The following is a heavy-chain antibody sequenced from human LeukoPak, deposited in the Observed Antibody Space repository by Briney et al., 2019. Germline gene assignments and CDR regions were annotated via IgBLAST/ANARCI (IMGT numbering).Heavy chain of an antibody. J-gene: IGHJ4*02. CDR2: ISGSGGST. V-gene: IGHV3-23*01. CDR1: GFTFSSYA. CDR3: AKGHIAVAGTAHLDY. Sequence: PGGSLRLSSAASGFTFSSYAMSWVRQAPGKGLEWVSAISGSGGSTYYADSVKGRFTISRDNPKNTLYLQMNSLRAEDTAVYYCAKGHIAVAGTAHLDYWGQGTLVTVSS. D-gene: IGHD6-19*01.